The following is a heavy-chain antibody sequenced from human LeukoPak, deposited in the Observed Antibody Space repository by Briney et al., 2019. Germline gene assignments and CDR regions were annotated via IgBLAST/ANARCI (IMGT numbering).Heavy chain of an antibody. CDR2: FDPEDGET. V-gene: IGHV1-24*01. Sequence: ASVKVSCKVSGYTLTELSMHWVRQAPGKGLEWMGGFDPEDGETIYAQKFQGRVTMTEDTSTDTAYMKLSSLRSEDTAVYYCATEKPGIAAAGTNYYYYYMDVWGKGTTVTVSS. CDR1: GYTLTELS. D-gene: IGHD6-13*01. J-gene: IGHJ6*03. CDR3: ATEKPGIAAAGTNYYYYYMDV.